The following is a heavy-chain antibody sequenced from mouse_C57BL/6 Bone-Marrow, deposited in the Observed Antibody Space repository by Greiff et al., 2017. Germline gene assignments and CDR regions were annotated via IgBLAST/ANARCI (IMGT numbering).Heavy chain of an antibody. Sequence: QVQLQQSGPELVKPGASVKISCKASGYSFTSYYIHWVKQRPGQGLEWIGWIYPGSGNTKYNEKFKGKATLTADTSSSTADMQLSSLTSEDSAVYYCARVDYDYDDWYCDVWGTGTTVTVSS. CDR3: ARVDYDYDDWYCDV. J-gene: IGHJ1*03. V-gene: IGHV1-66*01. CDR2: IYPGSGNT. CDR1: GYSFTSYY. D-gene: IGHD2-4*01.